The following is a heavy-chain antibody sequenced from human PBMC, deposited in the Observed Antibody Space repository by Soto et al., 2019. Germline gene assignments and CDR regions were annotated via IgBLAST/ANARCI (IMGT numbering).Heavy chain of an antibody. CDR2: ISGSGGST. D-gene: IGHD2-8*01. V-gene: IGHV3-23*01. CDR1: GFTFSSYA. J-gene: IGHJ4*02. CDR3: AKLPDCTNGVCSNFDY. Sequence: GGSLRLSCAASGFTFSSYAMSWVRQAPGKGLEWVSAISGSGGSTYYADSVKGRFTISRDNSKNTLYLQMNSLRAEDTAVYYCAKLPDCTNGVCSNFDYWGQGTLVTVSS.